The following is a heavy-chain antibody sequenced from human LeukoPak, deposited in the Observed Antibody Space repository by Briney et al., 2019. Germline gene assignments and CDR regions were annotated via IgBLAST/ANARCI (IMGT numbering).Heavy chain of an antibody. CDR2: ISAYNGNT. CDR3: ARDRRFSTSSPSNFDY. J-gene: IGHJ4*02. Sequence: ASVKVSCKASGYTSTSYGISWVRQAPGQGLEWMGWISAYNGNTNYAQKLQGRVTMTTDTSTSTAYMELRSLRSDDTAVYYCARDRRFSTSSPSNFDYWGQGTLVTVSS. V-gene: IGHV1-18*01. CDR1: GYTSTSYG. D-gene: IGHD2-2*01.